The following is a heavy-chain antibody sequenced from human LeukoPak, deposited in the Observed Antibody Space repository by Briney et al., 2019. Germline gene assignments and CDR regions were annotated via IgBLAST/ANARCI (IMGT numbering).Heavy chain of an antibody. CDR3: ARWDAFDI. V-gene: IGHV3-30*04. J-gene: IGHJ3*02. Sequence: GGSLRLSCAASGFTFSSYPMHWVRQAPGKGLEWVAVISYDGSNKYYADSVKGRFTISRDNAKNSLYLQMNSLRAEDTAVYYCARWDAFDIWGQGTMVTVSS. CDR1: GFTFSSYP. CDR2: ISYDGSNK.